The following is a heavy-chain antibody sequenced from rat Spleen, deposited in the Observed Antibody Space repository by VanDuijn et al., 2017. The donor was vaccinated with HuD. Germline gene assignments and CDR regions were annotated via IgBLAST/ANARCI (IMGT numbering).Heavy chain of an antibody. V-gene: IGHV4-2*01. J-gene: IGHJ2*01. D-gene: IGHD4-3*01. CDR3: AREGFRGTGTYLDL. Sequence: EVKLVESGGGLVQPGRSFKLSCAASGFNFDDYWMGWVRQAPGKGLKWIGEINEDGNTVDYTPSLKDKITISRDNAQNTLFLEMSKLGSEDTAIYYCAREGFRGTGTYLDLWGQGVMVTVSS. CDR1: GFNFDDYW. CDR2: INEDGNTV.